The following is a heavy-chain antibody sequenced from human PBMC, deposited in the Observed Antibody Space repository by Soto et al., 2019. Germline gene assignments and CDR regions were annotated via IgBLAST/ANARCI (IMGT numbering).Heavy chain of an antibody. Sequence: QVQLVQSGAEVKKPGASVKVSCKASGYTFTSYYMHWVRQAPGQGLEWMGIINPSGGSTSYAQKSQGRVSRTRDTSTSTVYMKLSSLRSEDTDVYYCARNSDPTVTPFDYWGQGTLVTVSS. J-gene: IGHJ4*02. CDR2: INPSGGST. D-gene: IGHD4-17*01. V-gene: IGHV1-46*01. CDR1: GYTFTSYY. CDR3: ARNSDPTVTPFDY.